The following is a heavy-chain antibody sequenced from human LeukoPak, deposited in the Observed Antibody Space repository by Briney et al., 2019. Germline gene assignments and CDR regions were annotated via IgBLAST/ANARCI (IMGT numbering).Heavy chain of an antibody. V-gene: IGHV1-46*01. J-gene: IGHJ4*02. Sequence: ASVKVSCKASGYTFTSYDMHWVRQAPGQGLEWMGIINPSGDSTSYAQKFQGRVTMTTDTSTSTAYMELRSLRSDDTAVYYCARGGSGGVCNYWGQGTLVTVSS. CDR3: ARGGSGGVCNY. CDR1: GYTFTSYD. D-gene: IGHD3-10*01. CDR2: INPSGDST.